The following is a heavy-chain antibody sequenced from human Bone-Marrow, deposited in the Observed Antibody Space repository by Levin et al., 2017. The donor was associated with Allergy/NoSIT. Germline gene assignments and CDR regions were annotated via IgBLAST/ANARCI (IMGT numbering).Heavy chain of an antibody. J-gene: IGHJ3*01. Sequence: VASVKVSCRPSGHSVADLAIHWVRQIPGKGLEWMGGLDNEAGVDGTNVHAERFQDRLTLTEDASTGTAFMELSSLTSDDTGVYYCAAHIAIFRLPEMLPTRTRDEGFDFWGQGTGVTVTS. V-gene: IGHV1-24*01. CDR2: LDNEAGVDGTN. CDR3: AAHIAIFRLPEMLPTRTRDEGFDF. CDR1: GHSVADLA. D-gene: IGHD2-21*01.